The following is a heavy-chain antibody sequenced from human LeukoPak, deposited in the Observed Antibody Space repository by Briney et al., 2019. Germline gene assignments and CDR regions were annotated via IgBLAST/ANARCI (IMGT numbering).Heavy chain of an antibody. D-gene: IGHD1-1*01. J-gene: IGHJ6*03. Sequence: GGSLRLSCAASGFTFCTYSMNWVRQAPGKGLEWVSSISSSSNYIYYADLVKGRFTISRDNAKNSLFLKMDRRRDEDTAVYYCARDWNAFYMDVWGKGTPVTVSS. CDR3: ARDWNAFYMDV. CDR2: ISSSSNYI. V-gene: IGHV3-21*01. CDR1: GFTFCTYS.